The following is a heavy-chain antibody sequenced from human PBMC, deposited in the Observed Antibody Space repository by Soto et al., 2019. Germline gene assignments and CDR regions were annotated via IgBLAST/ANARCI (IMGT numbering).Heavy chain of an antibody. Sequence: GESLKISCKVSGYSFSTHWIGWVRQMPGKGLEWMAIIYPDDSKTKYSPSFQGQVTISADKSTSTAYLQWSSLKASDTAMYYCARLPSTVFGVVIPGSYWYFDLWGRGTLVTVSS. CDR3: ARLPSTVFGVVIPGSYWYFDL. CDR1: GYSFSTHW. V-gene: IGHV5-51*01. J-gene: IGHJ2*01. D-gene: IGHD3-3*01. CDR2: IYPDDSKT.